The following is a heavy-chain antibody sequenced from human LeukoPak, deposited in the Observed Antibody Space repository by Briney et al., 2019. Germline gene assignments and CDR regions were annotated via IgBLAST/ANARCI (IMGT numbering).Heavy chain of an antibody. V-gene: IGHV3-66*01. J-gene: IGHJ4*02. CDR1: GFTVSKKY. Sequence: AGRSLRLSCAASGFTVSKKYMTWVRQAPGKGLDWVSSIYSGGGTYYADSVKGRFTISRDNSKNTLNLQRNIVRTENTAVYYCATEAGVDWGQGTLVTVSS. CDR2: IYSGGGT. D-gene: IGHD6-13*01. CDR3: ATEAGVD.